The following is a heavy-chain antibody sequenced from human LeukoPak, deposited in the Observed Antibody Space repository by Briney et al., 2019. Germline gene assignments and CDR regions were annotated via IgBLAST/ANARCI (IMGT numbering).Heavy chain of an antibody. J-gene: IGHJ4*02. CDR1: GVSISSGSYY. CDR3: ARVWEQLFDY. D-gene: IGHD1-26*01. Sequence: SETLSLTCTVSGVSISSGSYYWSWIRPPAGKGLEWIVLIYTSGSTNYNPSIRSRATIREDTSKNQFSLKLSSVTAPDTAVYYCARVWEQLFDYWGQGTLVTVSS. V-gene: IGHV4-61*02. CDR2: IYTSGST.